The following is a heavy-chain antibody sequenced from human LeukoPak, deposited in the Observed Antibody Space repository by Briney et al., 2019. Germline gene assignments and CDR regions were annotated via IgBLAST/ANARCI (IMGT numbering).Heavy chain of an antibody. Sequence: GGSLRLSCAASGFTFSSYAMSWVRQAPGKGLAWVSGISGSGRSTHSADSVKGRFTISRDNSKNMLYLQMNSLRAEDTALYYCAKALDGYNGMDVWGLGTTVIVSS. CDR3: AKALDGYNGMDV. D-gene: IGHD3-16*02. CDR1: GFTFSSYA. CDR2: ISGSGRST. J-gene: IGHJ6*02. V-gene: IGHV3-23*01.